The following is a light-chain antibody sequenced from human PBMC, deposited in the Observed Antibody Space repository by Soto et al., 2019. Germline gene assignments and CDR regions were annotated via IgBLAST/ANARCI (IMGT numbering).Light chain of an antibody. CDR3: QQYNNWPLT. CDR2: KAS. V-gene: IGKV1-5*03. Sequence: DIEMTQSPSTLSASVGDRVSITCRASQSISSWLAWYQQKPGKAPKLLIYKASSLESGVPSRFSGSGSGTDFTLTISSLQSEDFAVYYCQQYNNWPLTFGQGTKVHIK. CDR1: QSISSW. J-gene: IGKJ1*01.